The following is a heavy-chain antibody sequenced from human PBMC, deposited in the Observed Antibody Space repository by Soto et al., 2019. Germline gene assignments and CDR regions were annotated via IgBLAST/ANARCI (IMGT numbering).Heavy chain of an antibody. CDR3: ARTTAVPNTLRSRYFFDY. CDR2: VYYSGTT. D-gene: IGHD4-17*01. J-gene: IGHJ4*02. Sequence: PSETLSLTCSVSGGSVSDNTYYWGWIRPPPGERLEGIGYVYYSGTTNYNPSLKSRVTISVDLSKNRFSLRLSSVTTADTALYYCARTTAVPNTLRSRYFFDYWGQGTLVTVSS. V-gene: IGHV4-61*01. CDR1: GGSVSDNTYY.